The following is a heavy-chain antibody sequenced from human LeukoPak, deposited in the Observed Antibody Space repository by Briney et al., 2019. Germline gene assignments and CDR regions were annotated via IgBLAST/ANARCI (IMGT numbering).Heavy chain of an antibody. V-gene: IGHV1-24*01. J-gene: IGHJ4*02. CDR2: FDPEDGET. CDR3: AIGPLVVVAATFDY. D-gene: IGHD2-15*01. Sequence: ASVKVSCKVSGYTLTELSMHWVRQAPGKGLEWMGGFDPEDGETIYAQKFQGRVTMTEDTSTDTAYMELSRLRSEDTAVYYCAIGPLVVVAATFDYWGQGTLVTVSS. CDR1: GYTLTELS.